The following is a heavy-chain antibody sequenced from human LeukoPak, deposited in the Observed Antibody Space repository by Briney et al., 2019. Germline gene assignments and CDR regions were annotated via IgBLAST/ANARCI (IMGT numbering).Heavy chain of an antibody. V-gene: IGHV4-59*12. CDR2: IYYSGST. J-gene: IGHJ4*02. CDR1: GGSISSYY. Sequence: SETLSLTCTVSGGSISSYYWGWIRQPPGKGLEWIGNIYYSGSTYYSPSLKSRVTISVDTSKSQLSLKLRSLTAADTAVYYCARSPGYFAFESWGQGTLVIVPS. D-gene: IGHD2/OR15-2a*01. CDR3: ARSPGYFAFES.